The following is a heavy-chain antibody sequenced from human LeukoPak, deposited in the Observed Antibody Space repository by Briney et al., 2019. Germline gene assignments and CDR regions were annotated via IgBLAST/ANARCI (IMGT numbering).Heavy chain of an antibody. V-gene: IGHV4-59*01. J-gene: IGHJ6*02. D-gene: IGHD3-3*01. Sequence: PSETLSLTCTVSGGSISSYYWSWIRQPPGKGLEWIGYIYYSGSTNYTPSLKSRITISVDTSRNQFSLKLNSVTAADTAVYYCARVAPYYDFWSGYYYYYGMDVWGQGTTVTVSS. CDR3: ARVAPYYDFWSGYYYYYGMDV. CDR2: IYYSGST. CDR1: GGSISSYY.